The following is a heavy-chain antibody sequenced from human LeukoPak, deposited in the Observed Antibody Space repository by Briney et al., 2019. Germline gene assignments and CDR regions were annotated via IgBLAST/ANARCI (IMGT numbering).Heavy chain of an antibody. J-gene: IGHJ4*02. V-gene: IGHV1-18*01. D-gene: IGHD2-2*01. Sequence: ASVEVSCKASGYTFTSYGISWVRQAPGQGLEWMGWISAYNGNTNYAQKLQGRVTMTIDTSTSTAYMELRSLRSDDTAVYYCARGYCSSTSPLRRVKQRDFDYWGQGTLVTVSS. CDR1: GYTFTSYG. CDR2: ISAYNGNT. CDR3: ARGYCSSTSPLRRVKQRDFDY.